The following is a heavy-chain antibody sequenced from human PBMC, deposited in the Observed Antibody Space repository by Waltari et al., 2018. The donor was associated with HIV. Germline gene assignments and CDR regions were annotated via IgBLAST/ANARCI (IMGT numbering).Heavy chain of an antibody. V-gene: IGHV3-53*02. CDR1: GFTVSSNY. D-gene: IGHD2-15*01. J-gene: IGHJ2*01. CDR3: ARGVLGYCSGGSCGRYFDL. Sequence: EVQLVETGGGLIQPGGSLRLSCAASGFTVSSNYMSWVRPAPGKGLEWVSVIYSGGSTYYADSVKGRVTISRDNSKNTMYLQMNSLRAEDTAVYYCARGVLGYCSGGSCGRYFDLWGRGTLVTVSS. CDR2: IYSGGST.